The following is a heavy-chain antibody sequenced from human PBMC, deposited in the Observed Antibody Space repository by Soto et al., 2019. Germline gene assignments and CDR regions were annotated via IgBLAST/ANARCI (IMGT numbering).Heavy chain of an antibody. CDR1: GGTFSSYA. V-gene: IGHV1-69*01. CDR3: ARDKPPATHHYYYGMDV. Sequence: QVQLVQSGAEVKKPGSSVKVSCKASGGTFSSYAISWVRQAPGQGLEWMGGIIPIFGTANYAQKFQGRVTITADESTSTAYMELSSLRSEDTAVYYCARDKPPATHHYYYGMDVWGQGTTVTVSS. D-gene: IGHD1-1*01. CDR2: IIPIFGTA. J-gene: IGHJ6*02.